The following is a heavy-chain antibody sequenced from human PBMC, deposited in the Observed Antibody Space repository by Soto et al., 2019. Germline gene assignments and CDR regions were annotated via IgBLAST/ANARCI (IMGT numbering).Heavy chain of an antibody. Sequence: ASVKVSCKASGYTFITYYIHWVRQAPGQGLEWMGIINPSTGSTSYAQKFQGRVTMTRDTSTSTVYMELSSLRSEDTAVYYCARRTLDCSTTSCYMHIDYWGQGTLVTVSS. D-gene: IGHD2-2*01. CDR2: INPSTGST. V-gene: IGHV1-46*01. CDR1: GYTFITYY. CDR3: ARRTLDCSTTSCYMHIDY. J-gene: IGHJ4*02.